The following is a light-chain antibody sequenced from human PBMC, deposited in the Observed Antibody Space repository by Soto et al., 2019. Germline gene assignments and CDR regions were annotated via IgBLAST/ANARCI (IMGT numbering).Light chain of an antibody. Sequence: DIQMTQSPSTLSASVGDRVTITCRASQSISYWLAWYQQQPGKAPKLLIYKASSLQSGVPSRFSGSGSGTEFTLTISCLQPDDFATYYCQQYNSWPLTFGGGTKVEIK. CDR2: KAS. J-gene: IGKJ4*01. V-gene: IGKV1-5*03. CDR1: QSISYW. CDR3: QQYNSWPLT.